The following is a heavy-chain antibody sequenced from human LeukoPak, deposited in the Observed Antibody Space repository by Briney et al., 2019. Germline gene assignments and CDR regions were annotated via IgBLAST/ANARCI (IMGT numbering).Heavy chain of an antibody. Sequence: PGGSLRLSCAASGFTFSSYEMNWVRQTSGKGLEWFSYISSSGSSIYYADSVKGRFTISRDNSKNTLYLQMNSLRAEDTAVYYCAGSHAPIPAAIVFYFDYWGQGTLVTVSS. CDR2: ISSSGSSI. V-gene: IGHV3-48*03. J-gene: IGHJ4*02. CDR1: GFTFSSYE. D-gene: IGHD2-2*01. CDR3: AGSHAPIPAAIVFYFDY.